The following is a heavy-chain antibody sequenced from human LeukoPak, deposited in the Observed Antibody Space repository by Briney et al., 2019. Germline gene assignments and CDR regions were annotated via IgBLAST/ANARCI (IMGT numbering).Heavy chain of an antibody. Sequence: GESLKISGKGSGYSFSNYWIGWVRQMPGKGLEWMGIIYPGESETRYSPSVQGQVTISAHKSITTAYLQWSSLKAADTAMYYCAKLGAYSSSWYGFFDYWGQGTLVAVSS. V-gene: IGHV5-51*01. CDR2: IYPGESET. CDR1: GYSFSNYW. D-gene: IGHD6-13*01. J-gene: IGHJ4*02. CDR3: AKLGAYSSSWYGFFDY.